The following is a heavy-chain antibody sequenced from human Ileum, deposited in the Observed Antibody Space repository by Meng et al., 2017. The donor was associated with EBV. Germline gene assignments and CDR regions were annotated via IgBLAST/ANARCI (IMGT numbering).Heavy chain of an antibody. J-gene: IGHJ4*02. CDR1: GYAFTNYG. CDR3: ARDYYYDRSYYFDY. Sequence: QVQLVQSGAEVMKPXXSVEVSCKASGYAFTNYGISWVRQAPGQGLEWMGWISAYNGNTNYAQKLQGRVTMTTDTSTSTAYMEVRSLRSDDTAVYYCARDYYYDRSYYFDYWGQGTLVTVSS. CDR2: ISAYNGNT. V-gene: IGHV1-18*01. D-gene: IGHD3-22*01.